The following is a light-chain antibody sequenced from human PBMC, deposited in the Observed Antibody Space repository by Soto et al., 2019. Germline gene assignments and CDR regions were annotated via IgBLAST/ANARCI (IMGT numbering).Light chain of an antibody. CDR2: GDN. Sequence: QSVLTQPPSASGTPGQRVTISCSGSSSNIGSHPVNWYQQLPGTAPKLLLYGDNQRPSGVPDRFSGSKSGTSASLAISGLQSEDEAHYYCASWDNSLNGLYVFGNGTKVTV. J-gene: IGLJ1*01. V-gene: IGLV1-44*01. CDR3: ASWDNSLNGLYV. CDR1: SSNIGSHP.